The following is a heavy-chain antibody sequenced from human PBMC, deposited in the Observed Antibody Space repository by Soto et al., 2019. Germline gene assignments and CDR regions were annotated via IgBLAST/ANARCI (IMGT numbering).Heavy chain of an antibody. J-gene: IGHJ4*02. Sequence: VGFLRLSCVASGFTFDSYAMHWVRQAPGKGLEWVAVISYDASTKYYADSVKGRFTISRDNSKNTLYLQMNSLRAEDTAVYYCATNSYGYVSTYYFDYWGQGTLVTVSS. D-gene: IGHD5-18*01. CDR1: GFTFDSYA. CDR3: ATNSYGYVSTYYFDY. V-gene: IGHV3-30*03. CDR2: ISYDASTK.